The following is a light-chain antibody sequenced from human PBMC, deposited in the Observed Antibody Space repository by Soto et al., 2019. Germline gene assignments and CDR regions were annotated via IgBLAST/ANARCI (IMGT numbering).Light chain of an antibody. J-gene: IGKJ5*01. CDR1: QNIANDY. CDR3: QQRSNWPPIT. Sequence: ALTQSPGTLSLSPGARATLSCRASQNIANDYLTWYQQKPGQAPRVLIYDASTRATGIPDRFSGSGSGTDFTLTISSLEPEDAAVYYCQQRSNWPPITFGQGTRLEIK. V-gene: IGKV3D-20*02. CDR2: DAS.